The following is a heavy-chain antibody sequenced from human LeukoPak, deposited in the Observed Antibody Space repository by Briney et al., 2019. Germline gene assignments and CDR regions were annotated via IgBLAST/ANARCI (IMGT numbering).Heavy chain of an antibody. CDR1: GYTFTSYD. CDR3: ARDNSSSWHCWYFDL. CDR2: MNPNSGNT. V-gene: IGHV1-8*02. Sequence: AASVKVSCKASGYTFTSYDINWVRQATGQGLEWMGWMNPNSGNTGYAQKFQGRVTMTRDTSISTAYMELSRLRSDDTAVYYCARDNSSSWHCWYFDLWGRGTLVTVSS. J-gene: IGHJ2*01. D-gene: IGHD6-13*01.